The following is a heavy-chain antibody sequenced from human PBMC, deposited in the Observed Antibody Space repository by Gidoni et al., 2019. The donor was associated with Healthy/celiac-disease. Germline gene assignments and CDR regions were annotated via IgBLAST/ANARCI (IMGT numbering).Heavy chain of an antibody. J-gene: IGHJ5*02. V-gene: IGHV4-59*01. D-gene: IGHD4-4*01. CDR2: IYYSGST. CDR1: GGSISIYY. CDR3: ARGCLTTVTKNWFDP. Sequence: QVQLQYSVPGLVKPSATLSLTCTVSGGSISIYYWSWIRQPPGKGLEWIGYIYYSGSTNYNPSRKSRVTISVDTSKNQFSLKLSSVTDADTAVYYCARGCLTTVTKNWFDPWGQGTLVTVSS.